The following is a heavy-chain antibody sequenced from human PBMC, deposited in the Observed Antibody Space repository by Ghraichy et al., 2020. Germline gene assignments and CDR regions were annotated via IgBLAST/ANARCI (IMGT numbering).Heavy chain of an antibody. CDR1: GGTFSSYA. D-gene: IGHD6-6*01. Sequence: SVKVSCKASGGTFSSYAISWVRQAPGQGLEWMGGIIPIFGTANYAQKFQGRVTITADESTSTAYMELSSLRSEDTAVYYCARVGSSSSYYYYYMDVWGKGTTVTVSS. CDR2: IIPIFGTA. J-gene: IGHJ6*03. V-gene: IGHV1-69*13. CDR3: ARVGSSSSYYYYYMDV.